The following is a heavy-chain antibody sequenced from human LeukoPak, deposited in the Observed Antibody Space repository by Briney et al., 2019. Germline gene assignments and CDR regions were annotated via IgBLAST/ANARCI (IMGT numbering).Heavy chain of an antibody. CDR1: GFTFSSYR. D-gene: IGHD6-19*01. V-gene: IGHV3-21*01. J-gene: IGHJ4*02. CDR3: ARVMYSCGWL. Sequence: TGGPLILSCAVSGFTFSSYRMTSVPQAPRKGREWVSSITSSSSYIYYADSVKGRFSISRDNAKNSLYLQMNSLRAEDTAVYYRARVMYSCGWLWGQGTLVTVSS. CDR2: ITSSSSYI.